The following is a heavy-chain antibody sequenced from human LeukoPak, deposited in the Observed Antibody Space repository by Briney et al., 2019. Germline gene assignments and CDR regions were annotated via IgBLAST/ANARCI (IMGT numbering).Heavy chain of an antibody. CDR2: IYPRDGST. Sequence: ASVKVSCKASGYTFTSNYIHWVRQAPGQGLEWMGMIYPRDGSTSYAQKFQGRVTLTRDTSTSTVYMQLSSLGSEDTAVYYCARDGDYRVNYYGMDVWGQGTTVTVSS. CDR3: ARDGDYRVNYYGMDV. V-gene: IGHV1-46*01. CDR1: GYTFTSNY. J-gene: IGHJ6*02. D-gene: IGHD4-11*01.